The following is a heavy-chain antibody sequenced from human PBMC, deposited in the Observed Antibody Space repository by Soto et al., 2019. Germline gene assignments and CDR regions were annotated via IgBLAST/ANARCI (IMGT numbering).Heavy chain of an antibody. V-gene: IGHV4-61*01. D-gene: IGHD4-17*01. J-gene: IGHJ6*02. Sequence: PSETLSLICTVSGGSVSSGSYYWSWIRQPPGKGLEWIGYIYYSGSTNYNPSLKSRVTISVDTSKNQFSLKLSSVTAADTAVYYCARVGDYGDYRMDVWGQGTTVTVSS. CDR1: GGSVSSGSYY. CDR2: IYYSGST. CDR3: ARVGDYGDYRMDV.